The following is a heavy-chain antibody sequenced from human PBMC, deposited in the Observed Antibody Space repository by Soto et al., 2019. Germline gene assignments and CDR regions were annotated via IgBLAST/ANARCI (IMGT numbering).Heavy chain of an antibody. Sequence: WGSLRLSCAASGFTFISYAMIFFRHSPFKWLEWVSAISGSGGSTYYADSVKGRFTISRDNSKNTLYLQMNSLRAEDTAVYYCAKGGNSDWFDPWGQGTLVTVSS. CDR1: GFTFISYA. J-gene: IGHJ5*02. CDR3: AKGGNSDWFDP. V-gene: IGHV3-23*01. CDR2: ISGSGGST. D-gene: IGHD2-21*02.